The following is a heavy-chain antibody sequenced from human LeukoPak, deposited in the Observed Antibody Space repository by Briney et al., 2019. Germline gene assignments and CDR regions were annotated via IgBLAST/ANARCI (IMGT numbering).Heavy chain of an antibody. CDR1: GGSFSGYY. CDR3: ARDATVTSYYGMDV. D-gene: IGHD4-17*01. Sequence: PSETLSLTCAVYGGSFSGYYWSWIRQPPGKGLEWIGEINHSGSTNYNPSLKSRVTISVDTSKNQFSLKLSSVTAADTAVYYCARDATVTSYYGMDVWGQGTTVTVSS. CDR2: INHSGST. V-gene: IGHV4-34*01. J-gene: IGHJ6*02.